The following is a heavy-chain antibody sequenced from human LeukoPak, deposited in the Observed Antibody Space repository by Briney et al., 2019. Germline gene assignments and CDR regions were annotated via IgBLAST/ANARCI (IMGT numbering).Heavy chain of an antibody. D-gene: IGHD6-13*01. CDR2: IYYSGST. CDR3: AIDYGGSSGRFDP. Sequence: SETLSLTCTVSGGSISSYYWSWIRQPPAKGLEWIGYIYYSGSTNYNSSLKSRVTISVDTSKNQFSLNLTSVTAADTAVYYCAIDYGGSSGRFDPWGQGTLVTVSS. CDR1: GGSISSYY. J-gene: IGHJ5*02. V-gene: IGHV4-59*01.